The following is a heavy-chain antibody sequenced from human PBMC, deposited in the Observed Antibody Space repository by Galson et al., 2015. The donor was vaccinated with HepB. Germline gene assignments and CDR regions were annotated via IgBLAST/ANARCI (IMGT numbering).Heavy chain of an antibody. J-gene: IGHJ6*02. CDR1: TFIFSTYS. V-gene: IGHV3-48*01. Sequence: SLRLSCAASTFIFSTYSMNWVRQAPGKGLEWVSYISSSSTTIYYADSVKGRFTISRDNSKNTLYLQMNSLRAEDMALYYCAKGDCSSTSCRSYGMDVWGQGTTVTVSS. D-gene: IGHD2-2*01. CDR2: ISSSSTTI. CDR3: AKGDCSSTSCRSYGMDV.